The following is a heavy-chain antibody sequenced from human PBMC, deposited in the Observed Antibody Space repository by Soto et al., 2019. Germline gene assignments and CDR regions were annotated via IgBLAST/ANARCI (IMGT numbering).Heavy chain of an antibody. CDR2: ISGSGGST. CDR1: GFTFSSYA. CDR3: AKDAIIAAAGTLWFDP. Sequence: QPGGSLRLSCAASGFTFSSYAMSWVRQAPGKGLEWVSAISGSGGSTYYADSVKGRFTISRDNSKNTLYLQMNSLRAEDTAVYYCAKDAIIAAAGTLWFDPWGQGTLVTVSS. D-gene: IGHD6-13*01. J-gene: IGHJ5*02. V-gene: IGHV3-23*01.